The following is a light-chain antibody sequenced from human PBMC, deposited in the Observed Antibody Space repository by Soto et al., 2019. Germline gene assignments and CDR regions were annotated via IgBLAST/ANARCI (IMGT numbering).Light chain of an antibody. CDR1: QTISTW. J-gene: IGKJ1*01. CDR3: QQYTNTNNPWM. CDR2: DAS. V-gene: IGKV1-5*01. Sequence: DIQMTQSPSILSASVGDSVTITCRASQTISTWMAWYQQKPGKAPKLLVYDASTLQSGVASRFSGSGSGTEFTLIISGLQPDDSATYYCQQYTNTNNPWMFGQGTKVDIK.